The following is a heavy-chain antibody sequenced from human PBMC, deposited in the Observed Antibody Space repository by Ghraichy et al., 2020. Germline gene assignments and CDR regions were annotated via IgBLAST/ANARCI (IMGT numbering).Heavy chain of an antibody. Sequence: SETLSLTCAVYGGSFSGYYWSWIRQPPGKGLEWIGEINHSGSTNYNPSLKSRVTISVDTSKNQFSLKLSSVTASDTAVYYCASVPTSAIFGAGPPRWGQGTLVTVSS. CDR1: GGSFSGYY. CDR3: ASVPTSAIFGAGPPR. J-gene: IGHJ4*02. D-gene: IGHD3-3*01. CDR2: INHSGST. V-gene: IGHV4-34*01.